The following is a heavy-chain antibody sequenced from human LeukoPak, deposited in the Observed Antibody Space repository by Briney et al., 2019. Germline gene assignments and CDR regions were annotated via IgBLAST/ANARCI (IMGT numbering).Heavy chain of an antibody. Sequence: SETLSLTCTVSGDSISSGYYWGWIRQPPGKGLEGIGSIYHSGSTYYNPSLKSRVTISVDTSKNQFSLKLSSVTAADTAVYYCARGGKYSSGWLPLSNAFDIWGQGTMVTVSS. V-gene: IGHV4-38-2*02. CDR3: ARGGKYSSGWLPLSNAFDI. D-gene: IGHD6-19*01. CDR1: GDSISSGYY. J-gene: IGHJ3*02. CDR2: IYHSGST.